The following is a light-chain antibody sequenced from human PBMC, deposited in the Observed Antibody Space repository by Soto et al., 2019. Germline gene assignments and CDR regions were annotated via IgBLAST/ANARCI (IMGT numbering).Light chain of an antibody. Sequence: IVLTHSPATLSVSPWERVTIYFRASQSVDINLAWYQQKPGQAPRLLIYGASTRATDMPGRFSGRGSGTEFTLTISSLQSEDYAVYYCQQYRNWPRTFGQGTKVDTK. CDR3: QQYRNWPRT. CDR2: GAS. J-gene: IGKJ1*01. V-gene: IGKV3-15*01. CDR1: QSVDIN.